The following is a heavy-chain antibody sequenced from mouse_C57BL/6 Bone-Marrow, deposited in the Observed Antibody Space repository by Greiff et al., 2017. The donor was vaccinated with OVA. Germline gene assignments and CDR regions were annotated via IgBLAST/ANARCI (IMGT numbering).Heavy chain of an antibody. J-gene: IGHJ4*01. D-gene: IGHD2-3*01. Sequence: VQLQQPGAELVKPGASVKLSCKASGYTFTSYWMQWVKQRPGQGLEWIGEIDPYDSYTNYHQKFKGKATLTVDTSSSTAYMQHSSLTSEDAAVYYCALEAYDDPDMGYWGQGTSVTVSS. CDR2: IDPYDSYT. V-gene: IGHV1-50*01. CDR3: ALEAYDDPDMGY. CDR1: GYTFTSYW.